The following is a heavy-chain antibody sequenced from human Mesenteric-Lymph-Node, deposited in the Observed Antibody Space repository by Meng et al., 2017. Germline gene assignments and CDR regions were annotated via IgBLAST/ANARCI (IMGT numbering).Heavy chain of an antibody. V-gene: IGHV4-30-4*01. CDR2: IYYSGST. D-gene: IGHD5-18*01. CDR1: GGSMSSGNYY. CDR3: ARVGWRQWSFDL. J-gene: IGHJ2*01. Sequence: QVQLQESGPRLVAPSQTLSFTCAGHGGSMSSGNYYWSWIRQPPGKGLELIGHIYYSGSTSYNPSLKSRVTISVDTSNNQFSLKLSSVTAADTAVYYCARVGWRQWSFDLWGRGTLVTVSS.